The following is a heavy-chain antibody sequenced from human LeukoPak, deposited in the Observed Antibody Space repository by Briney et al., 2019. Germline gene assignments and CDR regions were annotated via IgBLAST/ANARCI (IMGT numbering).Heavy chain of an antibody. CDR3: ARKFDA. V-gene: IGHV4-61*03. CDR2: IYYSGST. Sequence: SETLPLTCTVSGDSVNSGNSYWTWTRQPPGKGLEWIGSIYYSGSTNYNPSLKSRVTISLDTSNNHLSLKLTSVTAADTAVYYCARKFDAWGQGTLLTVSS. CDR1: GDSVNSGNSY. J-gene: IGHJ5*02.